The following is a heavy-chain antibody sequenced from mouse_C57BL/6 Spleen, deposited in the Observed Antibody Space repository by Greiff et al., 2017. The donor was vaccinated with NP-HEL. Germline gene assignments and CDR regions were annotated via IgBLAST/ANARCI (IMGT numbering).Heavy chain of an antibody. Sequence: VQLQQSGPELVKPGDSVKISCKASGYSFTGYFMNWVMQSHGKSLEWIGRINPYNGDTFYNQKFKGKATLTVDKSSSTAHMELRSLTSEDSAVYYCARATTVVHWYFDVWGTGTTVTVSS. V-gene: IGHV1-20*01. CDR3: ARATTVVHWYFDV. CDR2: INPYNGDT. J-gene: IGHJ1*03. CDR1: GYSFTGYF. D-gene: IGHD1-1*01.